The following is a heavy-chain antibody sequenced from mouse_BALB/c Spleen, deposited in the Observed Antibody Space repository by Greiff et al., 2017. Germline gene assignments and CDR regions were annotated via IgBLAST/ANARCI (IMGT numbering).Heavy chain of an antibody. CDR3: ARDRYYDYDEDWFAY. D-gene: IGHD2-4*01. CDR2: IRNKANGYTT. J-gene: IGHJ3*01. CDR1: GFTFTDYY. Sequence: EVHLVESGGGLVQPGGSLRLSCATSGFTFTDYYMSWVRQPPGKALEWLGFIRNKANGYTTEYSASVKGRFTISRDNSQSILYLQMNTLRAEDSATYYCARDRYYDYDEDWFAYWGQGTLVTVSA. V-gene: IGHV7-3*02.